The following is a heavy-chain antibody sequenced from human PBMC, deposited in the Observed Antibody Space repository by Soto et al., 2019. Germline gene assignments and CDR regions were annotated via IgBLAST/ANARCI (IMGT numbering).Heavy chain of an antibody. J-gene: IGHJ4*02. D-gene: IGHD3-10*01. Sequence: QVQLVQSGAEVKKPGASVTVSCKASGYTVTSYAMHWVRQAPGQRLEWMGWINAGNGNTKYSQKFQGRVTITRDTSASTAYMELSSLRSEDTAVYYCARDFLSSGSYLYYFDYWGQGTLVTVSS. CDR2: INAGNGNT. CDR3: ARDFLSSGSYLYYFDY. V-gene: IGHV1-3*01. CDR1: GYTVTSYA.